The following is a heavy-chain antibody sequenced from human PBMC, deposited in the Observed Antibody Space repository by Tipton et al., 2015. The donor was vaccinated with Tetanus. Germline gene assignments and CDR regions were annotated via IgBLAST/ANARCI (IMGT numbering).Heavy chain of an antibody. CDR2: INEDGSVQ. V-gene: IGHV3-7*01. Sequence: GSLRLSCAASGFTFSSYWMSWARQAPGKGLEWVANINEDGSVQNYVDSLKGRVTISRDNAKNLLYLQMNSLRGEDTAVYYCARDRAMDDSWGQGTLVTVSS. CDR1: GFTFSSYW. CDR3: ARDRAMDDS. D-gene: IGHD5-18*01. J-gene: IGHJ4*02.